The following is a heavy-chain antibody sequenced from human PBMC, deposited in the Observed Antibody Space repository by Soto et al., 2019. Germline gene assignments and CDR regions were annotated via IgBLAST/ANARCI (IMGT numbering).Heavy chain of an antibody. V-gene: IGHV3-20*04. CDR3: ARDSGDSSSWYGAFDI. CDR1: GFTFGDYG. D-gene: IGHD6-13*01. CDR2: INWNGGST. J-gene: IGHJ3*02. Sequence: GGSLRLSCAASGFTFGDYGMSWVRQAPGKGLEWVSGINWNGGSTGYADSVKGRFTISRDNAKNSLYLQMNSLRAEDTALYYCARDSGDSSSWYGAFDIWGQGTMVTVSS.